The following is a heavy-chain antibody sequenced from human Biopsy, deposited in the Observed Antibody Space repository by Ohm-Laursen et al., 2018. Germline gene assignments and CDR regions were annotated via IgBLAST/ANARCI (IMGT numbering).Heavy chain of an antibody. V-gene: IGHV4-38-2*02. CDR1: GGSVGSGYY. CDR2: IYHSGNT. D-gene: IGHD5-18*01. J-gene: IGHJ4*02. CDR3: ARGDVTGDNFGYRLFDY. Sequence: GTLSLTCSVSGGSVGSGYYWGWIRQPPGKGLEWIGSIYHSGNTNYNPSLKSRVTISVDTSKKQFSLKLSSVTAVDTAVYYCARGDVTGDNFGYRLFDYWGRGTLVTVSS.